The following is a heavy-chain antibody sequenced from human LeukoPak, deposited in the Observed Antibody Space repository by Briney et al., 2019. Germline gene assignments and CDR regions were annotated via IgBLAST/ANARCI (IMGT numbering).Heavy chain of an antibody. D-gene: IGHD2-15*01. CDR1: GFSLSTGGVG. CDR3: ARRHRGVASDI. CDR2: IYENDEK. V-gene: IGHV2-5*01. Sequence: SGPTLVKPTQTLRLTCTFSGFSLSTGGVGVGWIRQPPGEALEWLGVIYENDEKLYSSSLQNRLSITKDTSKNQVVLTMANMDPVDTATYYCARRHRGVASDIWGQGTMVTVSS. J-gene: IGHJ3*02.